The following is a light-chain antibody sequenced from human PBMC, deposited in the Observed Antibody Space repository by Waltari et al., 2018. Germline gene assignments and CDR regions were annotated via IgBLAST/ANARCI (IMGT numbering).Light chain of an antibody. CDR2: DVS. V-gene: IGLV2-11*01. CDR3: CSYAGSSSLV. J-gene: IGLJ3*02. CDR1: SNDVGGYNY. Sequence: QSALTQPRSVSGSPGQSVTISCSGTSNDVGGYNYVSWYQQHTGKAPKLIIYDVSKRPSGVPDRFSGSKSGNTASLTISGLQSEDEADYFCCSYAGSSSLVFGGGSSLTVL.